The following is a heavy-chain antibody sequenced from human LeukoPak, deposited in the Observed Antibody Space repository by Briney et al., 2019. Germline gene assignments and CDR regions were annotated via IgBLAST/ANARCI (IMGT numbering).Heavy chain of an antibody. CDR2: ISSYGDTI. CDR1: GFTFAGYA. CDR3: ARDPTLVRGVIFQNWFDP. Sequence: GGSLRLSCAASGFTFAGYAMTWVRQAPGKGLEWVSYISSYGDTIYYADSVKGRFTISRDNAKSSLYLQMNSLRAEDTAVYYCARDPTLVRGVIFQNWFDPWGQGTLVTVSS. D-gene: IGHD3-10*01. J-gene: IGHJ5*02. V-gene: IGHV3-48*03.